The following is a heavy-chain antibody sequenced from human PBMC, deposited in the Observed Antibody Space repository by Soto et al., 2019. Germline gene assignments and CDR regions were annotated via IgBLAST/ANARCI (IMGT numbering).Heavy chain of an antibody. CDR2: IISRSSYI. J-gene: IGHJ3*01. CDR3: ARQPYGDYEVRAAFDF. D-gene: IGHD4-17*01. V-gene: IGHV3-21*01. Sequence: GGSLRLSCAASGFTFSSYSMNWVRQAPGKGLEWVSSIISRSSYIYYADSVKGRFTISRDNAKNSLYLQMNSLRAEDTAVYYCARQPYGDYEVRAAFDFWGQGTMVTVSS. CDR1: GFTFSSYS.